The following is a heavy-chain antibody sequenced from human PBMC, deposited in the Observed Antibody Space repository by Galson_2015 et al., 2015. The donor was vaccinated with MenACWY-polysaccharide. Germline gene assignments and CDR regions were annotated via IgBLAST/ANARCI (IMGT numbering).Heavy chain of an antibody. CDR2: IYYSGST. D-gene: IGHD2-2*01. CDR1: GGSISSSSYY. V-gene: IGHV4-39*01. J-gene: IGHJ4*02. Sequence: ETLSLTCTVSGGSISSSSYYWGWIRQPPGKGLEWIGSIYYSGSTYYNPSLKSRVTISVDTSENQFSLKLSSVTAADTAVYYCAGRGTYCSSTSCLDYWGQGTLVTVSS. CDR3: AGRGTYCSSTSCLDY.